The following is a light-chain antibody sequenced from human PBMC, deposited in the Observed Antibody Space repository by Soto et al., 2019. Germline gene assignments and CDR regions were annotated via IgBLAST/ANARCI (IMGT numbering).Light chain of an antibody. V-gene: IGKV3-20*01. J-gene: IGKJ2*01. CDR2: GAS. CDR1: QSVSSSY. Sequence: EIVLTQSPGTLSLSPGERATLSCRASQSVSSSYLAWYQQKPGQAPRLLIYGASSRATGIPARFSGSGSGTDFTLTISRLEPEDFAVYSCQQYGGTPPYTFGQGTKLEIK. CDR3: QQYGGTPPYT.